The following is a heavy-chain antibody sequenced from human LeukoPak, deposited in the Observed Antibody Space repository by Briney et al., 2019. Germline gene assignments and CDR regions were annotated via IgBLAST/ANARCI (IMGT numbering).Heavy chain of an antibody. Sequence: PSETASLTCTVSGGSISSYYWSWVRQPPGKGLEWIGYIYYRGSTNYNPSLKSRVTISVDTSKNQFSLKLSSVTAADTAVYYCARDFNVVGFDPWGQGTLVTVSS. CDR2: IYYRGST. J-gene: IGHJ5*02. CDR1: GGSISSYY. D-gene: IGHD2-21*01. V-gene: IGHV4-59*01. CDR3: ARDFNVVGFDP.